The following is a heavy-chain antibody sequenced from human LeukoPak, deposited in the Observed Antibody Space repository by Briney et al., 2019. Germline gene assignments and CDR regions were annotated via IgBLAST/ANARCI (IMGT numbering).Heavy chain of an antibody. Sequence: PGGSLRLSCAASGFTFSSYAMSWVRQAPGKGLEWVSAISGSGDSTYYADSVKGRFTISRDNSKNTLYLQMNSLRAEDTAVYYCAKDPAHYYDSSGYYSYWGQGTLVTVSS. CDR2: ISGSGDST. J-gene: IGHJ4*02. D-gene: IGHD3-22*01. V-gene: IGHV3-23*01. CDR1: GFTFSSYA. CDR3: AKDPAHYYDSSGYYSY.